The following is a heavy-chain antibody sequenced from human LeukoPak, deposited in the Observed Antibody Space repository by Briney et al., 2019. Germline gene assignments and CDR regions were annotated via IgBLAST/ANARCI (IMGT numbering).Heavy chain of an antibody. CDR3: ARARYLGVPAAPEDY. CDR2: ISAYNGNT. D-gene: IGHD2-2*01. Sequence: GASVKVSCKASGYNLSNYGVSWVRQAPGQGLEWVGWISAYNGNTNYAQKFQDKVIMTTDTSTNTAYMELRSLTTDDTAVYYCARARYLGVPAAPEDYWGQGTLVTVSS. V-gene: IGHV1-18*01. J-gene: IGHJ4*02. CDR1: GYNLSNYG.